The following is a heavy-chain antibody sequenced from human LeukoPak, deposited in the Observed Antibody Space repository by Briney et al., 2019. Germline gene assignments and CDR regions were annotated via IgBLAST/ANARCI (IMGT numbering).Heavy chain of an antibody. V-gene: IGHV3-23*01. CDR2: ISGSGGST. D-gene: IGHD1-26*01. CDR3: ANSLWDASVY. Sequence: GGSLRLSCAASGFTFSSYAMSWVRQAPGKGLEWVSAISGSGGSTYYADSMKGRFTISRDNSKNTLYLQMNSLRAEGTAVYYCANSLWDASVYWGQGTLVTVSS. J-gene: IGHJ4*02. CDR1: GFTFSSYA.